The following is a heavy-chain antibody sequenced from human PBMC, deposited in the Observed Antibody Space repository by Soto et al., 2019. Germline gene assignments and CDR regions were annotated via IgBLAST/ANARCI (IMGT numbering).Heavy chain of an antibody. CDR3: ARVRVAAGGGYFDYWGQGAWVTASAGEPGTGYMELSSLRSEDTAVYYCARTLNYDILTGSGY. CDR1: GFTFSTYA. V-gene: IGHV3-23*01. CDR2: IGGTSGKT. J-gene: IGHJ4*02. D-gene: IGHD6-13*01. Sequence: GGSLRLSCAASGFTFSTYAITWVRQAPGKGLEWVSSIGGTSGKTYYADSVKGRFTISRDNSKDTGYLQMNSLGAEDTALYFCARVRVAAGGGYFDYWGQGAWVTASAGEPGTGYMELSSLRSEDTAVYYCARTLNYDILTGSGYWGQGPLVTVSS.